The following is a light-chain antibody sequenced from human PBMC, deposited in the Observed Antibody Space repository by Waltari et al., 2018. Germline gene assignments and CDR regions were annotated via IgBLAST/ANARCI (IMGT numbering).Light chain of an antibody. V-gene: IGKV4-1*01. CDR3: QQYYRTPQT. CDR2: WAS. CDR1: QSVLYSSNNKNY. J-gene: IGKJ1*01. Sequence: DIVMTQSPDSLAVSLGERATINCKSSQSVLYSSNNKNYLAWYQQKPGQPPKLLIYWASTRESGVPHRFSGSGSGTDFTLTISSLQAEDVAVYYCQQYYRTPQTFGQGTNVEIK.